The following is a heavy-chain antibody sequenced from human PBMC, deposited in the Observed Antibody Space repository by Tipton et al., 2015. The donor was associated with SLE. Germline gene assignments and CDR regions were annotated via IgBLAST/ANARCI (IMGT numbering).Heavy chain of an antibody. CDR2: IYYSGRT. D-gene: IGHD6-19*01. CDR3: ARGNGWWLYYYYMDV. CDR1: GGCVSSSCYY. Sequence: TLSLTCTVSGGCVSSSCYYWGWIRPPPGKGLEWIGSIYYSGRTYYNPSLKSRVTISVDTSKNQFSLKLSSVTAADTAVYYCARGNGWWLYYYYMDVWGKGTTVTVSS. J-gene: IGHJ6*03. V-gene: IGHV4-39*01.